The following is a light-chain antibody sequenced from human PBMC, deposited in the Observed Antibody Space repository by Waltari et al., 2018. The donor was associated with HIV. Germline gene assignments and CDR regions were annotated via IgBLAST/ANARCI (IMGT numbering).Light chain of an antibody. V-gene: IGLV1-47*01. J-gene: IGLJ2*01. CDR2: RNS. CDR1: SSVTGRTY. Sequence: QSVLSQPPSASGTPGQRVTISCSGSSSVTGRTYVYWYQQLPGAAPKLLIYRNSQRPSGVPDRFSVSKSGSSASLTMSGVRSDDEADYYCAIWDDNLRGVFGGGTRLTVL. CDR3: AIWDDNLRGV.